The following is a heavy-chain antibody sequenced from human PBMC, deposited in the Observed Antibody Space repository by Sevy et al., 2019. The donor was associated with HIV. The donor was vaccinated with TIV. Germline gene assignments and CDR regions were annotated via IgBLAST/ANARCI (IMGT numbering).Heavy chain of an antibody. CDR2: IYNSGSR. V-gene: IGHV4-59*01. D-gene: IGHD3-22*01. CDR1: GGSINTYF. Sequence: SETLSLTCTVSGGSINTYFWTWIRQPPGKGLEWIGYIYNSGSRNSNPSVKSRVTISIDTSNDQVSLKLSFVTAADTAVYYCARYYYDSSGPGSWFDPWGQGTLVTVSS. J-gene: IGHJ5*02. CDR3: ARYYYDSSGPGSWFDP.